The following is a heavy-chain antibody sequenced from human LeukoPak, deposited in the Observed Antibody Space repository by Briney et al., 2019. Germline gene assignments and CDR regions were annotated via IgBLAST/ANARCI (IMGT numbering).Heavy chain of an antibody. J-gene: IGHJ6*02. CDR2: MNPNSGNT. CDR3: ARAPGDYFGYYYGMDV. CDR1: GYTFTSYD. D-gene: IGHD3-9*01. V-gene: IGHV1-8*01. Sequence: ASVKVTCKASGYTFTSYDINWVRQATGQGLEWMGWMNPNSGNTGYAQKFQGRVTMTRNTSISTAYMDLSSLRSEDTAVYYCARAPGDYFGYYYGMDVWGQGTTVTVSS.